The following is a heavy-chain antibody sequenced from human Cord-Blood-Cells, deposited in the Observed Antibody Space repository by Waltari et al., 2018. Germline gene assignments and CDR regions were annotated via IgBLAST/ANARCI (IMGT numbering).Heavy chain of an antibody. D-gene: IGHD3-10*01. V-gene: IGHV4-39*07. CDR3: ARENYYGSGSYQKYNWFDP. Sequence: QLQLQESGPGLVKPSETLSLTCTVSGGSISSSSYYWGWIRQPPGKGLEWIGSIYYSGRTYYNPSLKSRVTISVDTSKNQFSLKLSSVTAADTAVYYCARENYYGSGSYQKYNWFDPWGQGTLVTVSS. J-gene: IGHJ5*02. CDR1: GGSISSSSYY. CDR2: IYYSGRT.